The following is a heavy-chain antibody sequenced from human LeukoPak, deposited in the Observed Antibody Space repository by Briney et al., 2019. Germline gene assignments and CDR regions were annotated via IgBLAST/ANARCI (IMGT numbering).Heavy chain of an antibody. CDR1: GFTFSSYA. CDR2: ISGSGGST. Sequence: PGGSLRLSCAASGFTFSSYAMSWVRQAPGKGLEWVSAISGSGGSTYYADSVKGRFTISRDNSKNTLYLQMNSLRAEDTAVYYCARDRSRDGYTLYYFDYWGQGTLVTVSS. J-gene: IGHJ4*02. CDR3: ARDRSRDGYTLYYFDY. V-gene: IGHV3-23*01. D-gene: IGHD5-24*01.